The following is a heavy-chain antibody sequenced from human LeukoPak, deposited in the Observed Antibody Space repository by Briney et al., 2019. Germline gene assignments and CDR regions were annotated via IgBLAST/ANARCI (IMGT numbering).Heavy chain of an antibody. CDR3: ARLYYYDSSAHFDY. CDR2: IYTSGST. D-gene: IGHD3-22*01. J-gene: IGHJ4*02. Sequence: SETLSLTCTVSGGSISSYYWSWIRQPAGKGLEWIGRIYTSGSTHYNPSLKSRVTMSVDTSKNQFSLKLSSVTAADTAVYCCARLYYYDSSAHFDYWGQGTLVTVSS. CDR1: GGSISSYY. V-gene: IGHV4-4*07.